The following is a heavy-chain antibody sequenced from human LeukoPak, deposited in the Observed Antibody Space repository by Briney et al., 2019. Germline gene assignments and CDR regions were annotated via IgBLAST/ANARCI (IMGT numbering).Heavy chain of an antibody. V-gene: IGHV3-15*01. CDR3: AKIPGIAVAGDY. CDR1: GFTFSNAW. J-gene: IGHJ4*02. D-gene: IGHD6-19*01. CDR2: IKSKTDGGTT. Sequence: GGSLRLSCAASGFTFSNAWMSWVRQAPGKGLEWVGRIKSKTDGGTTDYAAPVKGRFTISRDDSKNTLYLQMNSLRAEDTAVYYCAKIPGIAVAGDYWGQGTLVTVSS.